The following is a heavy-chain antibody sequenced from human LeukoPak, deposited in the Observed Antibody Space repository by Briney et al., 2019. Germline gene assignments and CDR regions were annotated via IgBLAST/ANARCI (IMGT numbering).Heavy chain of an antibody. D-gene: IGHD3-22*01. V-gene: IGHV4-39*01. CDR1: GGSISSSSYY. Sequence: MPSETLSLTCTVSGGSISSSSYYWGWIRQPPGKGLEWIGSIYYSGSTYYNPSLKSRVTISVDTSKNQFSLKLSSVTAADTAVYYCARIITMIVIDYWGQGTLVTVSS. CDR3: ARIITMIVIDY. J-gene: IGHJ4*02. CDR2: IYYSGST.